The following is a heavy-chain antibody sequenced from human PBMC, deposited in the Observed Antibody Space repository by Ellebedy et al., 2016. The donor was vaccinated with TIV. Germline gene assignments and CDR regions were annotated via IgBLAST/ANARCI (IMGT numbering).Heavy chain of an antibody. V-gene: IGHV3-23*01. Sequence: PGGSLRLSCVASGFRFSSSAMSWVRQAPGKGMEWVAAISRIGGMTYFADSVKGRFSISRDNSKNTVDLQLNTLRVDDTAIYFCAKEGVYSYGYADYFDFWGPGTLVTVSS. CDR1: GFRFSSSA. D-gene: IGHD5-18*01. J-gene: IGHJ4*02. CDR3: AKEGVYSYGYADYFDF. CDR2: ISRIGGMT.